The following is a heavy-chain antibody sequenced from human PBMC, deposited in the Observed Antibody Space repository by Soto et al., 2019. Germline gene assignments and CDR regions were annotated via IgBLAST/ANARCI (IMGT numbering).Heavy chain of an antibody. CDR1: GGSISSSSYY. Sequence: SETLSLTCTVSGGSISSSSYYWGWIRQPPGKGLEWIGSIYYSGSTYYNPSLKSRVTISVDTSKNQFSLKLSSVTAADTAVYYCARDYCSGGSCYFFQHWGQGTLVTVSS. CDR2: IYYSGST. V-gene: IGHV4-39*01. J-gene: IGHJ1*01. D-gene: IGHD2-15*01. CDR3: ARDYCSGGSCYFFQH.